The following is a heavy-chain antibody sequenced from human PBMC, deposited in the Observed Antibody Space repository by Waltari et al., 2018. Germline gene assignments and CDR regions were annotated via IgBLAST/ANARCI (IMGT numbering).Heavy chain of an antibody. Sequence: QVQLQESGPGLVTPSETLSLTCGVSGDSVTSVYYWGWIRQPPGKGLEWIGSIIHRWRPNSTPSLKSRVTMSVDMSKNQFSLTLRSVTAADTAVYYCVRSPFVPGYDGYDYVWFDSWGQGTLATVSS. J-gene: IGHJ5*01. CDR3: VRSPFVPGYDGYDYVWFDS. V-gene: IGHV4-38-2*01. CDR1: GDSVTSVYY. CDR2: IIHRWRP. D-gene: IGHD5-12*01.